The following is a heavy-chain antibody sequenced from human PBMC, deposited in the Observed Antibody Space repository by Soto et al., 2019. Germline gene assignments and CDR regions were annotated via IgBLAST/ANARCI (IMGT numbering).Heavy chain of an antibody. D-gene: IGHD1-1*01. CDR3: ARATGTLRSRNCDY. CDR1: GGSISTVGLY. J-gene: IGHJ4*02. Sequence: QVQLQESGPKLVKPSQTLSLTCSVSGGSISTVGLYWTWIRQPPGKGLEWIGSIYHTGSTYYSKSLRSRLTMSVDTSKSQFSLRLSSVTAADTAVYYCARATGTLRSRNCDYWGQGSLVTVSS. V-gene: IGHV4-31*03. CDR2: IYHTGST.